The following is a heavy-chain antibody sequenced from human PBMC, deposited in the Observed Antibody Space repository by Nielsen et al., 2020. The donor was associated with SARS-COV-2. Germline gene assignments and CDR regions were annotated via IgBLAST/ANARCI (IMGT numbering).Heavy chain of an antibody. Sequence: SETLSLTRTVSGGSISSYYWSWIRQPPGKGLEWIGEINHSGSTNYNPSLKSRVTISVDTSKNQFSLKLSSVTAADTAVYYCAKDWCSGGSCYFDYWGQGTLVTVSS. CDR3: AKDWCSGGSCYFDY. CDR2: INHSGST. J-gene: IGHJ4*02. V-gene: IGHV4-34*01. D-gene: IGHD2-15*01. CDR1: GGSISSYY.